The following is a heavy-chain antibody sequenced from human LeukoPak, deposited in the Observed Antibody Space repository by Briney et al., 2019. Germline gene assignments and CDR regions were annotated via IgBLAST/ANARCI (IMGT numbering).Heavy chain of an antibody. CDR1: GFTFNSYA. CDR3: AKGSYAGSGYYLTPAEYFHH. J-gene: IGHJ1*01. V-gene: IGHV3-23*01. Sequence: GGSLRLSCAASGFTFNSYAMSWVRQAPGKGLERVSGISGSGDSTYYADSVKGRFTISRDNSKSTLYLQMNSLRAEDTAVYYCAKGSYAGSGYYLTPAEYFHHWGQGTLVTVSS. CDR2: ISGSGDST. D-gene: IGHD3-22*01.